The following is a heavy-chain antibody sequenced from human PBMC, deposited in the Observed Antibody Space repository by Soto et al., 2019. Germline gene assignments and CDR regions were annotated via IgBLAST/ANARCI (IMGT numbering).Heavy chain of an antibody. V-gene: IGHV4-59*03. Sequence: KTAETLSLTCNVSGGSISSYYWTCIRQPPGKGLEWIGYLYNTGSTNYNPSLKSRVTISLDTSKNQFFLNLSSVTAADTAVYYCAGMSFTVFGEVIDNFYFYGMDVWGQGTTVTVSS. CDR2: LYNTGST. J-gene: IGHJ6*02. CDR1: GGSISSYY. CDR3: AGMSFTVFGEVIDNFYFYGMDV. D-gene: IGHD3-3*01.